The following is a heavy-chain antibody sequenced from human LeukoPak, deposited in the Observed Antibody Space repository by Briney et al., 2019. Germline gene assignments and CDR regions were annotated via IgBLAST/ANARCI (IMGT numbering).Heavy chain of an antibody. J-gene: IGHJ6*03. V-gene: IGHV1-2*02. CDR2: INPNSGGT. CDR3: ARVQYNWNAYYYYYYMDV. Sequence: VASVKVSCKASGYTFTGYYMHWVRQAPGQGLEWMGWINPNSGGTNYAQKFQGRVTITRNTSISTAYMELSSLRSEDTAVYYCARVQYNWNAYYYYYYMDVWGKGTTVTVSS. CDR1: GYTFTGYY. D-gene: IGHD1-1*01.